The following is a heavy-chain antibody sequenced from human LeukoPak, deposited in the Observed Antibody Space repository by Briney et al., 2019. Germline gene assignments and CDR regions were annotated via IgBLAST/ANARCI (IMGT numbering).Heavy chain of an antibody. V-gene: IGHV3-21*01. D-gene: IGHD5-18*01. Sequence: PGGSLRLSCAASGFTFSSYSVNWVRQAPGKGLEWVSSISSSSSYIYYADSVKGRFTISRDNAKNSLYLQMNSLRAEDTAVYYCARDNKQLWLPPDYWGREPWPPSPQ. CDR3: ARDNKQLWLPPDY. J-gene: IGHJ4*02. CDR2: ISSSSSYI. CDR1: GFTFSSYS.